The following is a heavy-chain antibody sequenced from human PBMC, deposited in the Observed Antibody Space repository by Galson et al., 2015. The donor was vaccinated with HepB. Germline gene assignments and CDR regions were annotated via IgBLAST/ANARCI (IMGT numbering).Heavy chain of an antibody. V-gene: IGHV3-21*01. D-gene: IGHD3-10*01. CDR2: ISRSSNSI. CDR3: ARVGFFGSGVYGLDV. J-gene: IGHJ6*02. Sequence: LRLSCAVSGFIFSNYNMNWVRQAPGKGLEWVSSISRSSNSIHYADSVKGRFTISRDHAKKTLFLQMNSLRLEDTAVYYCARVGFFGSGVYGLDVWGQGTTVIVSS. CDR1: GFIFSNYN.